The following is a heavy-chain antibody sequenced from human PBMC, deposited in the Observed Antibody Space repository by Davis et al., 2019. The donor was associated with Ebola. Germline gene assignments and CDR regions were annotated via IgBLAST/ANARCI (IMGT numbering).Heavy chain of an antibody. CDR3: ARDLRCSGGSCYAPGWFDP. Sequence: AASVKVSCKASGYTFTSYYMHWVRQAPGQGLEWMGIINPSGGSTSYAQKFQGRVTMTRDTSTSTVYMELSSLRSEDTAVYYCARDLRCSGGSCYAPGWFDPWGQGTLVTVSS. V-gene: IGHV1-46*01. CDR1: GYTFTSYY. CDR2: INPSGGST. J-gene: IGHJ5*02. D-gene: IGHD2-15*01.